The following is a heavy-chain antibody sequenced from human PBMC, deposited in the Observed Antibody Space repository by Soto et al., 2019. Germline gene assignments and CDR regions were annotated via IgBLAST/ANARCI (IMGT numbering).Heavy chain of an antibody. CDR2: ISAYNGNT. J-gene: IGHJ4*02. CDR1: GYTFTSYG. V-gene: IGHV1-18*01. D-gene: IGHD6-13*01. CDR3: ARDGDRGAAAVY. Sequence: QVQLVQSGAEVKKPGASVKVSCKASGYTFTSYGISWVRQAPGQGLEWMGWISAYNGNTNYAQKLQGRVTMTTDTXXSTXXXXXXXLXSXDXAXYYCARDGDRGAAAVYWGQGTLVTVSS.